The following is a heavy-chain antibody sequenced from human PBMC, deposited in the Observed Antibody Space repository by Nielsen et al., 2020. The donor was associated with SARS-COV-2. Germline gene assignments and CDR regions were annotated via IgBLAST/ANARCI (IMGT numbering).Heavy chain of an antibody. CDR1: GYTFTSYA. D-gene: IGHD5-18*01. V-gene: IGHV7-4-1*02. CDR2: INTNTGNP. Sequence: ASVKVSCKASGYTFTSYAMNWVQQAPGQGLEWMGWINTNTGNPTYAQGFTGRFVFSLDTSVSTAYLQISSLKAEDTAVYYCARDRYSYGLNWFDPWGQGTLVTVSS. CDR3: ARDRYSYGLNWFDP. J-gene: IGHJ5*02.